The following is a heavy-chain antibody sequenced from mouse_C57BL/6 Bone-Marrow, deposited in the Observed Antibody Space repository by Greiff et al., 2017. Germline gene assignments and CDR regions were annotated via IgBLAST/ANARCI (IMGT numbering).Heavy chain of an antibody. J-gene: IGHJ1*03. V-gene: IGHV1-85*01. CDR1: GYTFTSYD. CDR3: ARLEFDGSSGNWYFDV. D-gene: IGHD1-1*01. CDR2: IYPRDGST. Sequence: VKLMESGPELVKPGASVRLSCKASGYTFTSYDINWVKQRPGQGLEWIGWIYPRDGSTKYNEKVKGKATLTVDTSSSTAYMELHSLTSEDSAVYFCARLEFDGSSGNWYFDVWRTGTTVTVSS.